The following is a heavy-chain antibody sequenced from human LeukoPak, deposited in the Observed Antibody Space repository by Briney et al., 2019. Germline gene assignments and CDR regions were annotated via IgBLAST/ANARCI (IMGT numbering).Heavy chain of an antibody. J-gene: IGHJ4*02. Sequence: PSETLSLTCTVSGYSISSGYYWGWIRQPPGKGLEWIGTIYHSGSTYYNPSLKSRVTISVDTSKNQFSLKLSSVTAADTAVYYCARDPWDFWSGYSWYFDYWGQGTLVTVSS. CDR1: GYSISSGYY. V-gene: IGHV4-38-2*02. CDR2: IYHSGST. D-gene: IGHD3-3*01. CDR3: ARDPWDFWSGYSWYFDY.